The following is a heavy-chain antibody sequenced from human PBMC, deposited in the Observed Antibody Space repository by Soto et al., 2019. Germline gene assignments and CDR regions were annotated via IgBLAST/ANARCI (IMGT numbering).Heavy chain of an antibody. D-gene: IGHD2-2*01. Sequence: GGSLRLSCEVSGFTFINYAMTWVRQSPGKGLEWVSSISSGSSSIYYADSVKGRFTISRDNAKNSLYLQMNSLRAEDTAVYYCARDGTVVPAAMDYYYYYYMDVWGKGTTVTVSS. CDR3: ARDGTVVPAAMDYYYYYYMDV. CDR2: ISSGSSSI. J-gene: IGHJ6*03. V-gene: IGHV3-21*01. CDR1: GFTFINYA.